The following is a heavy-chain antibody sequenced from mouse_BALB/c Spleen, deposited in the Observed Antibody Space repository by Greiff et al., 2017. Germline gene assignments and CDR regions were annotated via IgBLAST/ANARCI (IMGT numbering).Heavy chain of an antibody. J-gene: IGHJ3*01. D-gene: IGHD2-3*01. Sequence: VQLQQSGAELMKPGASVKISCKATGYTFSCYWIEWVKQRPGHGLEWIGEILPGSGSTNYNEKFKGKATFTADTSSNTAYMQLSSLTSEDSAVYYCARDGYFFAYWGQGTLVTVSA. V-gene: IGHV1-9*01. CDR1: GYTFSCYW. CDR3: ARDGYFFAY. CDR2: ILPGSGST.